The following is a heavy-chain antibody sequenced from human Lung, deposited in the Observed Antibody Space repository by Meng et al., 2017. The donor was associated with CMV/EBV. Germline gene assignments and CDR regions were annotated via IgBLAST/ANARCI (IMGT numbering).Heavy chain of an antibody. J-gene: IGHJ4*02. D-gene: IGHD3-22*01. V-gene: IGHV3-7*01. Sequence: GGSLRLSCAASGFTFSSYWMSWVRQAPGKGLEWVANIKQDGSEKYYVDSVKGRFTISRDNAKNSLYLQMNSLRAEDTAVYYCARGYYYDSKVENYWGQGTLVXVSS. CDR2: IKQDGSEK. CDR1: GFTFSSYW. CDR3: ARGYYYDSKVENY.